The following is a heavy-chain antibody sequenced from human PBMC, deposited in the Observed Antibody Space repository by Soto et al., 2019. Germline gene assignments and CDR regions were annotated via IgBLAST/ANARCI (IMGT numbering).Heavy chain of an antibody. D-gene: IGHD6-6*01. CDR2: IYYSGST. CDR1: GGSISSSSYY. CDR3: ARHGPLKAARGALNWFDP. Sequence: QLQLQESGPGLVKPSETLSLTCTVSGGSISSSSYYWGWIRQPPGKGLEWIGSIYYSGSTYYNPSLKSRVTISVDTSKNQFSLKLSSVNAADTAVYYCARHGPLKAARGALNWFDPWGQGTLVTVSS. V-gene: IGHV4-39*01. J-gene: IGHJ5*02.